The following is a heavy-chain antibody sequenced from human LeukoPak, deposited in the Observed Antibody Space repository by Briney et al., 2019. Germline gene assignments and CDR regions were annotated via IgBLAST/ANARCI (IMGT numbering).Heavy chain of an antibody. Sequence: GGSLRLSCAASGFTFSDYYMSWIRQAPGKGLEWVSYISSSGSTIYYADSVKGRFTISRDNAKNSLYLQMNSLRAEDTAVYYCARSPPPSNCSSTSCYTGNWFDPCGQGTLVTVSS. V-gene: IGHV3-11*01. CDR3: ARSPPPSNCSSTSCYTGNWFDP. D-gene: IGHD2-2*02. J-gene: IGHJ5*02. CDR2: ISSSGSTI. CDR1: GFTFSDYY.